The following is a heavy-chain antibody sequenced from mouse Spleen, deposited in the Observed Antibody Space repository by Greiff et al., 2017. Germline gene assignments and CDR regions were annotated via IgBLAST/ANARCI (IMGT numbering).Heavy chain of an antibody. CDR3: TTDGNALVVMDY. CDR1: GFNIKDDY. J-gene: IGHJ4*01. Sequence: VQLQQSGAELVRPGASVKLSCTASGFNIKDDYMHWVKQRPEQGLEWIGWIDPENGDTEYASKFQGKATITADTSSNTAYLQLSSLTSEDTAVYYCTTDGNALVVMDYWGQGTSVTVSS. V-gene: IGHV14-4*01. D-gene: IGHD2-1*01. CDR2: IDPENGDT.